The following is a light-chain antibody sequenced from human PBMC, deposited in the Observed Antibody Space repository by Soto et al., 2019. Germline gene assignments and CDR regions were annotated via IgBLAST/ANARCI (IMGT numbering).Light chain of an antibody. V-gene: IGKV3-20*01. CDR2: TAS. CDR3: QQYGSSPPSWT. J-gene: IGKJ1*01. CDR1: QSVSSSY. Sequence: ETVLTQSPGTLSLSPGERATLSCRASQSVSSSYLAWYQQKPGQAPRLLIYTASSRATGIPDRFSGSGSGTDFTFTISRLEPEDFAVYYCQQYGSSPPSWTFGQGTKVEIK.